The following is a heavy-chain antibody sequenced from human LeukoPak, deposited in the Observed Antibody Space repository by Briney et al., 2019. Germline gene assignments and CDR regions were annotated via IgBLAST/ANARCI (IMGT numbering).Heavy chain of an antibody. CDR2: INHSGST. J-gene: IGHJ4*02. Sequence: PSETLSLTCAVYGGSFSGYYWSWIRRPPGKGLEWIGEINHSGSTNYNPSLKSRVTISVDTSKNQFSLKLSSVTAADTAVYYCARVIAVAGDFDYWGQGTLVAVSS. CDR3: ARVIAVAGDFDY. CDR1: GGSFSGYY. D-gene: IGHD6-19*01. V-gene: IGHV4-34*01.